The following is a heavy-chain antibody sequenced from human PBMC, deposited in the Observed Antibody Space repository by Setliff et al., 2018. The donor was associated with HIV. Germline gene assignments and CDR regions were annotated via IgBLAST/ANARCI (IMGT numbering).Heavy chain of an antibody. J-gene: IGHJ3*02. V-gene: IGHV3-21*01. CDR3: ARVTVDWGFGNAFDI. CDR1: GFTFSTYS. Sequence: GGSLRLSCAASGFTFSTYSMNWVRQAPGKGLEWVSSISSTSNYIYYADSVKGRFTISRDSAKNSLYLQMNSLRAEDTAVYYCARVTVDWGFGNAFDIWGQGTMVTVSS. D-gene: IGHD7-27*01. CDR2: ISSTSNYI.